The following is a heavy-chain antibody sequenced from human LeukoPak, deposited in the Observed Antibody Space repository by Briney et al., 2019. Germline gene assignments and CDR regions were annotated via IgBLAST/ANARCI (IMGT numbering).Heavy chain of an antibody. CDR2: ISNDGSKN. D-gene: IGHD6-13*01. CDR3: AQDRGGEQQLIQGLAN. J-gene: IGHJ4*02. CDR1: GFTFSSYG. Sequence: PGGSLRLSCAASGFTFSSYGMHWVRQAPGKGLEWVAVISNDGSKNYYADSVKGRFTISRDNSKNTLYLQMNSLRVEDTAVYYCAQDRGGEQQLIQGLANWGQGTLVTVSS. V-gene: IGHV3-30*18.